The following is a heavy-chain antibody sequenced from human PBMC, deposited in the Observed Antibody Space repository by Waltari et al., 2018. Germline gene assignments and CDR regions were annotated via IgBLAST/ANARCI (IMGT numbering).Heavy chain of an antibody. J-gene: IGHJ4*02. CDR2: IYYSGST. D-gene: IGHD3-22*01. CDR3: ARDLAGDSSGYFVDY. V-gene: IGHV4-39*07. CDR1: GGSISSSSYY. Sequence: QPQLQESGPGLVKPSETLSLTCTVSGGSISSSSYYWGWIRQPPGKGLEWIGSIYYSGSTYYNPSLKSRVTISVDTSKNQFSLKLSSVTAADTAVYYCARDLAGDSSGYFVDYWGQGTLVTVSS.